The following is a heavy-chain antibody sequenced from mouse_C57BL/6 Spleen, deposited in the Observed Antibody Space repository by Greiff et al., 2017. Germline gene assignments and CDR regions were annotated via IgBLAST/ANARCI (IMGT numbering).Heavy chain of an antibody. J-gene: IGHJ2*01. D-gene: IGHD1-1*01. CDR1: GFSLTSYG. CDR2: IWSGGST. CDR3: ATYYGSRGYFDY. V-gene: IGHV2-4*01. Sequence: QVQLQQSGPGLVQPSQSLSITCTVSGFSLTSYGVHWVRQPPGKGLEWLGVIWSGGSTDYNAAFISRLSISKDNSKSQVFFKMNSLQADDTAIYYCATYYGSRGYFDYWGQGTTLTVSS.